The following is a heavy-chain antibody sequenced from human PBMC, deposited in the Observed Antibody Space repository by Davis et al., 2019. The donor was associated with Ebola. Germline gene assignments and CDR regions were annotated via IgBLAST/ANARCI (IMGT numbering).Heavy chain of an antibody. V-gene: IGHV3-30*18. J-gene: IGHJ6*02. D-gene: IGHD4-11*01. CDR1: GFTFSRFG. CDR2: ISADGGNT. Sequence: GSLKISCAASGFTFSRFGMHWVRQAPGKGLEWVALISADGGNTYYADSVKGRFTISRNNSKNTLYLQIDSLRPDDTAVYFCAKDTDYGNVYYYNGMDVWGQGTTVTVSS. CDR3: AKDTDYGNVYYYNGMDV.